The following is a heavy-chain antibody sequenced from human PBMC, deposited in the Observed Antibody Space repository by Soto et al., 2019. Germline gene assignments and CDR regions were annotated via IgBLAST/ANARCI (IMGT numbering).Heavy chain of an antibody. V-gene: IGHV3-73*02. CDR3: TNGKIV. J-gene: IGHJ3*01. D-gene: IGHD1-26*01. CDR1: GFTFSGSA. CDR2: IRSKANSYAT. Sequence: EVQLVESGGGLVQPGGSLKLSCAASGFTFSGSAMHWVRQASGKGLEWVGRIRSKANSYATAYAASVKGRFTISRDDSKNTAYLQMNSLKPEDTAVYFCTNGKIVWGQGIMVTVSS.